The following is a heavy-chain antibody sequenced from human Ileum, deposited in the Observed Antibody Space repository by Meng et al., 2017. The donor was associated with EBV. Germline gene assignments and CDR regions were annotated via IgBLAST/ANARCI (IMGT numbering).Heavy chain of an antibody. Sequence: VRLQEFGRGMRKTSGTLSLIRSVAGVTINTDNWWSSVRQSPGEGLEWIGAVNHSGINTYNEAVRSRVDMAIDTYTNQVSLNMMSATDADTAVYYCERGVDYHWGYWGQGSLVTVFS. J-gene: IGHJ4*02. CDR2: VNHSGIN. D-gene: IGHD3-16*01. V-gene: IGHV4-4*02. CDR1: GVTINTDNW. CDR3: ERGVDYHWGY.